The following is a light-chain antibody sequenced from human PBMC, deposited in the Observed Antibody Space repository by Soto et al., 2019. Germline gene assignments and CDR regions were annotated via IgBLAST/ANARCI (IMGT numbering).Light chain of an antibody. CDR3: QQYNSYPWT. V-gene: IGKV1-5*01. Sequence: DIQMTQSPSTLSASVGDRVTITCRASQSISSWLAWYQQKPGKAPKLLIYDASSFESGVPSRFSGSGSGTEFTLTISSLQPDDFATDYCQQYNSYPWTFGQGTKVESK. CDR1: QSISSW. J-gene: IGKJ1*01. CDR2: DAS.